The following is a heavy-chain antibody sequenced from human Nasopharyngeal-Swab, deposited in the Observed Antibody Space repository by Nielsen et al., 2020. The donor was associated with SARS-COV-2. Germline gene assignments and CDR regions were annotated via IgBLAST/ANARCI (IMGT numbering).Heavy chain of an antibody. CDR2: ISSSSSYT. CDR1: GFTFSDYY. Sequence: LKISCAASGFTFSDYYMSWIRQAPGKGLEWVSYISSSSSYTNYADSVKGRFTISRDNAKNSLYLQMNSLRAEDTAVYYCARGGITIFGVVTFWGQGTLVTVSS. CDR3: ARGGITIFGVVTF. D-gene: IGHD3-3*01. V-gene: IGHV3-11*06. J-gene: IGHJ4*02.